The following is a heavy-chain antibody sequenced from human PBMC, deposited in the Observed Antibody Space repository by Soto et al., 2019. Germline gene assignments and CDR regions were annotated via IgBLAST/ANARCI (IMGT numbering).Heavy chain of an antibody. CDR1: GVSIHNSHSF. V-gene: IGHV4-39*01. D-gene: IGHD2-21*01. Sequence: SETLSLTCTVSGVSIHNSHSFWAWIRQPPGEGLQFIASVYHNGGAHYNSSLKSRVTISVDTANNQVSLRMRSLTAADTAFYYCGRVVEGATRHTDPDSWGQGILVTVSS. CDR2: VYHNGGA. J-gene: IGHJ5*01. CDR3: GRVVEGATRHTDPDS.